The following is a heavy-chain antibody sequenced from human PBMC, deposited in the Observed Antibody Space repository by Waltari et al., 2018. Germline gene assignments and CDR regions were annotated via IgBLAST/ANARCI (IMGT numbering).Heavy chain of an antibody. Sequence: EVQLVESGGGLVHPGGTLSLSCAASGFTFGTSWMNWVRQAPGRGPEWVANIKPDGSGRSYVDFVRVRFTISRDNAKSSLYLQINSLTVEYTAIYYCARDRGWLQFDYWGQGALVIVSS. V-gene: IGHV3-7*04. CDR2: IKPDGSGR. CDR1: GFTFGTSW. CDR3: ARDRGWLQFDY. D-gene: IGHD5-12*01. J-gene: IGHJ4*02.